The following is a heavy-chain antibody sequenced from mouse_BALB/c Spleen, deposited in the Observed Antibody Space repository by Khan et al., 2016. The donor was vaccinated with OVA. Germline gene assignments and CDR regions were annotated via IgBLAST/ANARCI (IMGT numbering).Heavy chain of an antibody. J-gene: IGHJ3*01. CDR1: GFTISSFS. D-gene: IGHD2-1*01. CDR3: ARSNYGTFAY. Sequence: EVELVESGGGLVKPGGSLKLSCAASGFTISSFSMSWVRQTPEKRLEWVATISSGGDNTFYSDSVKGRFTISRDNAKNNLSLQMSSLRSEDTALYYCARSNYGTFAYWGQGTLVTVSA. CDR2: ISSGGDNT. V-gene: IGHV5-9*03.